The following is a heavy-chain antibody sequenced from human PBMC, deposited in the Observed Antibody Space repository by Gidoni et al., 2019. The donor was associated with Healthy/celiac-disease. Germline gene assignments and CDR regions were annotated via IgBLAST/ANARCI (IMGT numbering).Heavy chain of an antibody. J-gene: IGHJ5*02. Sequence: QVQLQESGPGLVKPSETLSLTCTVSGASISRYYWSWIRPPPGKGLEWIGYIYYSGSTNYNPSLKSRVTISVDTSKNQFSLKLSSVTAADTAVYYCARAHYYDSSGYYPNWFDPWGQGTLVTVSS. CDR2: IYYSGST. CDR3: ARAHYYDSSGYYPNWFDP. CDR1: GASISRYY. D-gene: IGHD3-22*01. V-gene: IGHV4-59*01.